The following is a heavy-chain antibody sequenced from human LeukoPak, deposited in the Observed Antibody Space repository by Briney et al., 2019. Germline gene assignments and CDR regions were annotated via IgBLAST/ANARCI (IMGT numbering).Heavy chain of an antibody. CDR1: GYTFTSYG. CDR2: ISAYNGNT. J-gene: IGHJ4*02. D-gene: IGHD3-22*01. V-gene: IGHV1-18*01. Sequence: ASVKVSCKASGYTFTSYGISWVRQAPGQGLEWMGWISAYNGNTNYAQKLQGRVTMTTDTSTSTAYMELRSLRSDDTAVYYCARVTTPMYYYDSSGYFDFDYWGQGTLVTVSS. CDR3: ARVTTPMYYYDSSGYFDFDY.